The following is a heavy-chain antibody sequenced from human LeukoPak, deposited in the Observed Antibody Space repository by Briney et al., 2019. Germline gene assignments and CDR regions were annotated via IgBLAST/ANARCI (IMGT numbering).Heavy chain of an antibody. J-gene: IGHJ6*02. D-gene: IGHD6-19*01. V-gene: IGHV1-18*01. CDR2: ISAYNGNT. Sequence: ASVKVSCKASGYTFTSYGISWVRQAPGQGLEWMGWISAYNGNTNYAQKLQGRVTMTTDTSTSTAYMELRSLRSDDTAVYYCARVRPYSSGRGYYYGVDVWGQGTTVTVSS. CDR3: ARVRPYSSGRGYYYGVDV. CDR1: GYTFTSYG.